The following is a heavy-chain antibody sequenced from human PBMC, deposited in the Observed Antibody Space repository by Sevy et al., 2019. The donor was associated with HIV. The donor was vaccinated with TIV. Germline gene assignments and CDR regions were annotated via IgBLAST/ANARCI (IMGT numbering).Heavy chain of an antibody. J-gene: IGHJ4*02. Sequence: GGSLRLSCAASGFTFSDHYMDWVRQAPGKGLEWVGRIRNKANSDTTEYAASVKGRFIISRDDSKNSLYLQMNSLKTEDTAVYYCARVPTYGSVTYFLDYWGQGSLVTVSS. CDR2: IRNKANSDTT. CDR1: GFTFSDHY. D-gene: IGHD3-10*01. CDR3: ARVPTYGSVTYFLDY. V-gene: IGHV3-72*01.